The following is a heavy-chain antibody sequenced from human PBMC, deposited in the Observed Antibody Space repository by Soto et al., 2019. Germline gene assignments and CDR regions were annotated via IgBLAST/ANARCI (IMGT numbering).Heavy chain of an antibody. Sequence: VASVKVSCKASGGTFSSYAISWVRQAPGQGLEWMGGIIPIFGTANYAQKFQGRVTITADESTSTAYMELSSLRSEDTAIYYCARGVFDGYPIDYWGQGTLVTVSS. D-gene: IGHD5-12*01. CDR2: IIPIFGTA. V-gene: IGHV1-69*13. J-gene: IGHJ4*02. CDR3: ARGVFDGYPIDY. CDR1: GGTFSSYA.